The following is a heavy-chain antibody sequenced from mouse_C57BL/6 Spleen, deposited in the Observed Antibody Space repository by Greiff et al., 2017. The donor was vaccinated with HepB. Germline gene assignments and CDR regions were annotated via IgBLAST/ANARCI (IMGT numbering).Heavy chain of an antibody. Sequence: QVQLQQSGPGLVQPSQSLSITCTVSGFSLTSYGVHWVRQSPGKGLEWLGVIWSGGSTDYNAAFISRLSISKDNSKSQVFFKMNSLQADDTAIYYCARGRGNYDYDKGVVYFDYWGQGTTLTVSS. J-gene: IGHJ2*01. D-gene: IGHD2-4*01. CDR3: ARGRGNYDYDKGVVYFDY. CDR1: GFSLTSYG. V-gene: IGHV2-2*01. CDR2: IWSGGST.